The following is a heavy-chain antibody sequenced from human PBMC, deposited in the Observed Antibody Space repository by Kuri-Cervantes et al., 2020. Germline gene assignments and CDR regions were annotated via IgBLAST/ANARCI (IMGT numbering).Heavy chain of an antibody. V-gene: IGHV4-34*01. J-gene: IGHJ6*03. D-gene: IGHD2-15*01. CDR2: INHSGST. CDR1: GGSFSGYY. CDR3: AREGRNYYYYYYMDV. Sequence: SETLSLTCAVYGGSFSGYYWSWIRQPPGKGLEWIGEINHSGSTNYNPSLKSRVTISVDTSKNQFSLKLGSVTAADTAVYYCAREGRNYYYYYYMDVWGKGTTVTVSS.